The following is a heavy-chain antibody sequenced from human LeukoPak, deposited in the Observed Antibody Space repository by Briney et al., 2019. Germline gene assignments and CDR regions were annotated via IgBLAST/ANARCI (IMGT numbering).Heavy chain of an antibody. D-gene: IGHD6-19*01. CDR1: GFTLSTYP. CDR2: ISYEGSNM. Sequence: PGTSLRLSCAASGFTLSTYPMHWVRQAPGKGLEWVAVISYEGSNMYYADSVKGRFTISRDNYKNTLYLQMNSLRAEDTAVYYCVRGLGSSGWYYFDSWAQGTLVTVSS. CDR3: VRGLGSSGWYYFDS. J-gene: IGHJ4*02. V-gene: IGHV3-30*04.